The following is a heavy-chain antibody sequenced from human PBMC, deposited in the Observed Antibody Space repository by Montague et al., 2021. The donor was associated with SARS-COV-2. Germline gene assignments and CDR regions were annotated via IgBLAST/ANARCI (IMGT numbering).Heavy chain of an antibody. Sequence: SETLSLTCSISGGSLSNYYWTWIRQSPGGSLEWIGYVFYSGDTSYNPSLRSRVAIALDTSNNHFSLKLTSVTGVDTATYFCARGDYCVDNKCYSGVWRSWSRGIWVAVSS. CDR3: ARGDYCVDNKCYSGVWRS. V-gene: IGHV4-59*12. CDR2: VFYSGDT. D-gene: IGHD2-15*01. J-gene: IGHJ5*02. CDR1: GGSLSNYY.